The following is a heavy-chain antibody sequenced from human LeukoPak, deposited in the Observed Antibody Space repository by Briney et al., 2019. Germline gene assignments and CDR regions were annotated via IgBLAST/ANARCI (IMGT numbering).Heavy chain of an antibody. CDR1: GGSINSYY. V-gene: IGHV4-4*09. Sequence: SETLSLTCTVSGGSINSYYWSWIRQPPGKGLEWIGYISTSGSTKYNPYLKSRVTISVDTSKKQFLLKLRSVTAADTAVYYCARNGDMDVWGKGTTVTVSS. CDR3: ARNGDMDV. D-gene: IGHD3-10*01. J-gene: IGHJ6*03. CDR2: ISTSGST.